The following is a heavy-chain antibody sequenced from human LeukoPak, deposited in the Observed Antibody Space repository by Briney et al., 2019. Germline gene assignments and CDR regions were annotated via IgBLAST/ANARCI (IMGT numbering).Heavy chain of an antibody. Sequence: GGSLRLSCAASGFTVSSNYMSWVRQAPGKGLEWVGFIRSKAYGGTTEYAASVKGRFTISRDDSKSIAYLQMNSLKTEDTAVYYCTRPRAYYYGSGSHYFDYWGQGTLVTVSS. D-gene: IGHD3-10*01. CDR2: IRSKAYGGTT. V-gene: IGHV3-49*04. J-gene: IGHJ4*02. CDR1: GFTVSSNY. CDR3: TRPRAYYYGSGSHYFDY.